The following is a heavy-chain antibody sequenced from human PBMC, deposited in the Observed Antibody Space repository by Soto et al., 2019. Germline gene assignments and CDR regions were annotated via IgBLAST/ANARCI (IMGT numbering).Heavy chain of an antibody. V-gene: IGHV4-59*01. CDR3: ARYRREAVAGYTLDN. CDR2: VYNSGST. D-gene: IGHD6-13*01. Sequence: SETLSPTWTVSGGSISSNYWAGNRQPTGKGLEWIEYVYNSGSTNDNPSLKSRVTISEDTSKSQFSLKVNSMTAADTAVYYCARYRREAVAGYTLDNWGQGILVTVSS. CDR1: GGSISSNY. J-gene: IGHJ4*02.